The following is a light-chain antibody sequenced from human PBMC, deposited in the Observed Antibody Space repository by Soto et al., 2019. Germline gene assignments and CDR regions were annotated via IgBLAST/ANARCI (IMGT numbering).Light chain of an antibody. J-gene: IGKJ1*01. CDR3: QQYNNWSWT. CDR2: GAS. Sequence: EIVMTQSPATLSVSQGERATLSCRASQSVSSNLAWYQQKPGQAPRLLIYGASTRATGIPARFSGSGSGTEFTLTISSLQSEDFAVYYCQQYNNWSWTLGQGTKVDIK. V-gene: IGKV3-15*01. CDR1: QSVSSN.